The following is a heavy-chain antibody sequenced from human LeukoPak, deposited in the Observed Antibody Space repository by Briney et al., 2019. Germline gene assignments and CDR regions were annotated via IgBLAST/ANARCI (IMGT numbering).Heavy chain of an antibody. CDR3: AKDQWEYCSGGSCYSFDY. V-gene: IGHV3-30*18. CDR2: ISYDGSNK. CDR1: GFTFSSYG. J-gene: IGHJ4*02. D-gene: IGHD2-15*01. Sequence: GGSLRLSCAASGFTFSSYGMHWVRQAPGKGLEWVAVISYDGSNKYYADSAKGRFTISRDNSKNTLYLQMNSLRAEDTAVYYCAKDQWEYCSGGSCYSFDYWGQGTLVTVSS.